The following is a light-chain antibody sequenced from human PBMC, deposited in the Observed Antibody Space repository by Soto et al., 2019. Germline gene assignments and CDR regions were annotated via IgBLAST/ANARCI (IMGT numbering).Light chain of an antibody. CDR3: QHQASDLTWT. Sequence: IQMTQSPSSLSASVGDRVTITCRASQDISDDVGWYQQTPGKAPKLLISDVSNLETGVPSRFSGSGSGTYFTFSISNLQPEDLATYYCQHQASDLTWTFGPGTKVEI. CDR1: QDISDD. V-gene: IGKV1-33*01. CDR2: DVS. J-gene: IGKJ1*01.